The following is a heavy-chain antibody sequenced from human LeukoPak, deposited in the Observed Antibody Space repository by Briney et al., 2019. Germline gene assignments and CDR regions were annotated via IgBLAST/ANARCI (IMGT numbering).Heavy chain of an antibody. D-gene: IGHD3-9*01. CDR2: ISRNSYNI. Sequence: GGSLRLSCEASGFSFDDYAMHWVRQAPGKGLEWVAGISRNSYNIAYGDSVKGRFTISRGNAKKSLSLQMNSLGTEDTAFYYCAKSRDDGTGYYYDYWGQGVLVTVAS. CDR3: AKSRDDGTGYYYDY. CDR1: GFSFDDYA. J-gene: IGHJ4*02. V-gene: IGHV3-9*01.